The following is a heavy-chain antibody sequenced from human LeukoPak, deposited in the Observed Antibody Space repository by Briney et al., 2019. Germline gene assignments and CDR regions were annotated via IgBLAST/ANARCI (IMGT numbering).Heavy chain of an antibody. J-gene: IGHJ6*02. V-gene: IGHV3-66*01. CDR2: IYSGGST. D-gene: IGHD6-13*01. CDR3: ASVSSSWQYYYYYYGMDV. Sequence: GGSLRLSCAASGFTFSSYSMNWVRQAPGKGLEWVSVIYSGGSTYYADSVKGRFTISRDNSKNTLYLQMNSLRAEDTAVYYCASVSSSWQYYYYYYGMDVWGQGTTVTVSS. CDR1: GFTFSSYS.